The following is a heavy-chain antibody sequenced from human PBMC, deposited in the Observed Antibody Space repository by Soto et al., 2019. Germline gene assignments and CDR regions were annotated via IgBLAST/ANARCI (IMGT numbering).Heavy chain of an antibody. CDR2: IRNRGYGRTT. CDR3: VREDTGEDQLLSAHY. Sequence: EVQLVESGGGLVQPGQSLRLSCSASGFTFGAYAMSWVRKAPGKGLEWVGFIRNRGYGRTTEYAASVRGRFTISRDDSKSIAYLDMNSLQTEDTAVYYCVREDTGEDQLLSAHYWGQGTLVTVSS. D-gene: IGHD2-2*01. J-gene: IGHJ4*02. CDR1: GFTFGAYA. V-gene: IGHV3-49*04.